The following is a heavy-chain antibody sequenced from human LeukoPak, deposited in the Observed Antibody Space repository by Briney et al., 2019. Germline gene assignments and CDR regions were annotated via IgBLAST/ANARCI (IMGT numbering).Heavy chain of an antibody. CDR1: GFTFSSYY. J-gene: IGHJ3*02. Sequence: GGSLRLSCAASGFTFSSYYMNWVRQAPGKGLQWVSYISPSSSTIYYADSVRGRFTISRDNAKNSLYLQMNSLRDEDTAVYYCARLYSSSSGKAFDIWGQGTMVTVSS. D-gene: IGHD6-6*01. V-gene: IGHV3-48*02. CDR3: ARLYSSSSGKAFDI. CDR2: ISPSSSTI.